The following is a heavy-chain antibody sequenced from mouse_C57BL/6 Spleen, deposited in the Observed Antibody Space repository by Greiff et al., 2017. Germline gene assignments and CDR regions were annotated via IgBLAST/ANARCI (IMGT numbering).Heavy chain of an antibody. D-gene: IGHD2-4*01. CDR1: GYTFTSYG. J-gene: IGHJ4*01. CDR2: IYPRSGNT. Sequence: QVQLKESGAELARPGASVKLSCKASGYTFTSYGISWVKQRTGQGLEWIGEIYPRSGNTYYNEKFKGKATLTADKSSSTAYMELRSLTSEDSAVYFCASVYDYDGDYYAMDYWGQGTSVTVSS. CDR3: ASVYDYDGDYYAMDY. V-gene: IGHV1-81*01.